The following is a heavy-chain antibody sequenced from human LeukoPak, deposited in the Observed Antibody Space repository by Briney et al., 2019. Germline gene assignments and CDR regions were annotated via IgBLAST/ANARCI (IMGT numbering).Heavy chain of an antibody. CDR1: GYTFTSYG. J-gene: IGHJ4*02. CDR2: ISAYNGNT. Sequence: ASVKVSCKASGYTFTSYGISWVRQAPGQGLEWMGWISAYNGNTNYAQKLQGRVTMTTDTSTSTAYMELRSLRSDDTAVYYCARASHYYGSGGNDYWGQRTLVTVSS. CDR3: ARASHYYGSGGNDY. D-gene: IGHD3-10*01. V-gene: IGHV1-18*01.